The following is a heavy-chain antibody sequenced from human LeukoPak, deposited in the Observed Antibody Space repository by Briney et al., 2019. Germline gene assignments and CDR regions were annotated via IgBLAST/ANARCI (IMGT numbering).Heavy chain of an antibody. Sequence: SETLSLTCTVSGGSISSSSYSWTWLRQPPGKGLEWIGSIHYDGNTYYKPSLKSRVTISVDRSKNQFSLKLSSVTAADTAVYYCATSGGSCYSASPCFDYWGQGTLVTVSS. J-gene: IGHJ4*02. CDR2: IHYDGNT. D-gene: IGHD2-15*01. V-gene: IGHV4-39*07. CDR1: GGSISSSSYS. CDR3: ATSGGSCYSASPCFDY.